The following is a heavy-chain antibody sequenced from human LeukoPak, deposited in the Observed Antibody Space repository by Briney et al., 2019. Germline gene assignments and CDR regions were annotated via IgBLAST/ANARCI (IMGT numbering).Heavy chain of an antibody. CDR1: GGTFSSYA. CDR2: IIPIFGTA. V-gene: IGHV1-69*05. J-gene: IGHJ4*02. D-gene: IGHD6-19*01. CDR3: ARADSSGSYFDY. Sequence: AASVKFSCKASGGTFSSYAISWVRQAPGQGLEWMGRIIPIFGTANYAQKFQGRVTITTDESTSTAYMELSSLRSEDTAVYYCARADSSGSYFDYWGQGTLVTVSS.